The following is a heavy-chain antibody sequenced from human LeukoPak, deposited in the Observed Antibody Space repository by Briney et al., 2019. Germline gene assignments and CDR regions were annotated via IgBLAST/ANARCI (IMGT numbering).Heavy chain of an antibody. CDR3: AREKYDIVVVPAKPFDY. V-gene: IGHV3-7*01. J-gene: IGHJ4*02. CDR1: GFTFSSYW. Sequence: SGGSLRLSCAASGFTFSSYWMSWVRQAPGKGLEWVANIKQDGSEKYYVDSVKGRFTISRDNAKNSLYLQMNSLRAEDTAVYYCAREKYDIVVVPAKPFDYWGQGTLVTVSS. D-gene: IGHD2-2*01. CDR2: IKQDGSEK.